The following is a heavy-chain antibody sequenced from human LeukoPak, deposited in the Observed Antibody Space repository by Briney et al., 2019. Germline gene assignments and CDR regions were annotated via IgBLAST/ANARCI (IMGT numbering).Heavy chain of an antibody. CDR3: ARGVVAATPGAFDI. V-gene: IGHV4-59*08. J-gene: IGHJ3*02. Sequence: SETLSLTCTVSGGSISSYYWSWIRQPPGKGLEWIGYIYYSGSTNYNPSLKSRVTISVDTSKNQFSLKLSSVTAADTAVYYCARGVVAATPGAFDIWGQGTMVTVSS. CDR2: IYYSGST. CDR1: GGSISSYY. D-gene: IGHD2-15*01.